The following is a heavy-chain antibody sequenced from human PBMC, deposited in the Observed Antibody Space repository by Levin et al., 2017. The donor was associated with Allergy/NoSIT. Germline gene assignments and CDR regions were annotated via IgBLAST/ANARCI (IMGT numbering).Heavy chain of an antibody. CDR2: IGTASDT. CDR1: GFTFSTYD. Sequence: PGGSLRLSCEASGFTFSTYDMHWVRQVAGRRLEWVSAIGTASDTYYGDSVKGRFTTSRDNAKNSLYLQMSRLGAGDTGVYYCAREGFGDIGMWNGLDVWGQGTTVTVSS. J-gene: IGHJ6*02. V-gene: IGHV3-13*01. D-gene: IGHD1-1*01. CDR3: AREGFGDIGMWNGLDV.